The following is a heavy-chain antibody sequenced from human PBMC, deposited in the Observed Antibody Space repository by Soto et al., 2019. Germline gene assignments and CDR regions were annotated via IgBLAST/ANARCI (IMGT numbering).Heavy chain of an antibody. V-gene: IGHV3-74*01. D-gene: IGHD2-2*01. CDR2: INSDGSST. J-gene: IGHJ6*02. Sequence: EVQLVESGGGLVQPGGSLRLSCAASGFTFSSYWMHWVRQAPGKGLVWVSRINSDGSSTSYADSVKGRFTISRDNAKNTLYLQMNSLRAEDTAVYYCARGIVVVPAAPYYYYGMDVWGQGTTVTVSS. CDR1: GFTFSSYW. CDR3: ARGIVVVPAAPYYYYGMDV.